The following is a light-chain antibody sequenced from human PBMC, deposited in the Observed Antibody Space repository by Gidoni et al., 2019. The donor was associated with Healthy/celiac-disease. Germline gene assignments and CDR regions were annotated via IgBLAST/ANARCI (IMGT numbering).Light chain of an antibody. CDR1: QSVLYSSNNKNY. CDR2: WAS. Sequence: DIVMTQSPDSLAVSLGERAPINCKSSQSVLYSSNNKNYLAWYQQKPGQPPKLLIYWASTRESGVPDRFSGNGSGTDFTLTISSLQAEDVAVYYCQQYYSTPLTFGGGTKVEIK. CDR3: QQYYSTPLT. V-gene: IGKV4-1*01. J-gene: IGKJ4*01.